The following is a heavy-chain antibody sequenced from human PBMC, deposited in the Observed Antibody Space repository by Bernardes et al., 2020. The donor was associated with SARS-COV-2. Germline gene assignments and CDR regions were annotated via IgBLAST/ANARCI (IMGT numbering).Heavy chain of an antibody. CDR1: GYTFTSYG. CDR2: ISAYNGNT. J-gene: IGHJ4*02. Sequence: ASVKVSCKASGYTFTSYGISWVRQAPGQGLEWMGWISAYNGNTNYAQKLQGRVTMTTDTSTSTAYMELRSLRSDDTAVYYCAREARGYYYGSGSYVLFDYWGQGTLVTVSS. CDR3: AREARGYYYGSGSYVLFDY. D-gene: IGHD3-10*01. V-gene: IGHV1-18*01.